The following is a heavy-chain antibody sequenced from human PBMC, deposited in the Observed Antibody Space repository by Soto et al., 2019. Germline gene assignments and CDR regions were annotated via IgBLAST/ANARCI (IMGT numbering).Heavy chain of an antibody. CDR3: AREPGESGNYWGGFDV. CDR1: GFTFSSYA. CDR2: TSFDGDDE. D-gene: IGHD1-26*01. V-gene: IGHV3-30*03. J-gene: IGHJ3*01. Sequence: QVQLVESGGGVVQPGRSLRLSCAASGFTFSSYAMHWVRQAPGKGLEWVAVTSFDGDDEFYPDSVKGRFTISRDVSKNTLYLQMNSLRPEDTAVYYCAREPGESGNYWGGFDVWGQGTLVTVSS.